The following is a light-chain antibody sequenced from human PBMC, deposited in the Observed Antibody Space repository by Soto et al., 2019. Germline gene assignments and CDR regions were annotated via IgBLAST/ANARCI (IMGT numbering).Light chain of an antibody. Sequence: TVLTQSPLPLSLSPGERATLSCRASQSVSSSYLAWFQQKPGQAPRLLIYGASSRATGIPDRFSGSGSGTDFTLTISRLEPEDFAVYYCQQYGSSFRTFGQGTKVDIK. V-gene: IGKV3-20*01. J-gene: IGKJ1*01. CDR2: GAS. CDR1: QSVSSSY. CDR3: QQYGSSFRT.